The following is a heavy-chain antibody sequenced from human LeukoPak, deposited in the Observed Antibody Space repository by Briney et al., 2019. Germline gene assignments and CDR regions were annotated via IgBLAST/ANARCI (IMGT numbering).Heavy chain of an antibody. J-gene: IGHJ5*02. D-gene: IGHD3-9*01. CDR2: INHSGST. Sequence: PSETLSPTCAVYGGSFSGYYWSWIRQPPGKGLEWIGEINHSGSTNYNPSLKSRVTISVDTSKNQFSLKLSSVTAADTAVYYCARGRDRWVLRYLDWLSRWFDPWGQGTLVTVSS. CDR1: GGSFSGYY. CDR3: ARGRDRWVLRYLDWLSRWFDP. V-gene: IGHV4-34*01.